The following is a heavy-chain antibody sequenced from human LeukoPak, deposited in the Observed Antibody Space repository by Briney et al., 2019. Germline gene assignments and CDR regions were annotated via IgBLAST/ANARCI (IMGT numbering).Heavy chain of an antibody. Sequence: GGSLRLSCAASGITLSNSAMSWVRQAPGKGLEWVSAISRSGDRTFYADSVKGRFTISRDSSIDTLFLQMNSLRAEDTAVCFCAKELRPNDYWGQGTLVTVSS. CDR3: AKELRPNDY. CDR1: GITLSNSA. CDR2: ISRSGDRT. J-gene: IGHJ4*02. V-gene: IGHV3-23*01. D-gene: IGHD2-15*01.